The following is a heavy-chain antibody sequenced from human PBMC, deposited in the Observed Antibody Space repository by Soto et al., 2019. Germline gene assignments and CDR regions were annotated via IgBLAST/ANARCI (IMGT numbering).Heavy chain of an antibody. CDR1: GGSFSGYY. Sequence: QVQLQQWGAGLLKPSETLSLTCAVYGGSFSGYYWSWIRQPPGKGLEWIGEINHSGSTNYNPSLKSRVTISVDTSKNRFSLKLSSVTAADTAVYYCARANIGYCSGGSCSPYYYYYMDVWGKGTTVTVSS. CDR3: ARANIGYCSGGSCSPYYYYYMDV. J-gene: IGHJ6*03. D-gene: IGHD2-15*01. V-gene: IGHV4-34*01. CDR2: INHSGST.